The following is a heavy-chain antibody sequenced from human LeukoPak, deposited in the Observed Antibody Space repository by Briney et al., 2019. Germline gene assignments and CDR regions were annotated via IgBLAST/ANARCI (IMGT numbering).Heavy chain of an antibody. J-gene: IGHJ3*02. D-gene: IGHD3-10*01. CDR1: GYTFTSYY. CDR3: ARDYLVPRSMVRGASDAFDI. Sequence: ASVKVSCKASGYTFTSYYMHWVRQAPGQGLEWMGIINPSGGSTSYAQKFQGRVTMTRDTSTSTVYMELSSLRSEDTAVYYCARDYLVPRSMVRGASDAFDIWGQGTMVTVSS. CDR2: INPSGGST. V-gene: IGHV1-46*01.